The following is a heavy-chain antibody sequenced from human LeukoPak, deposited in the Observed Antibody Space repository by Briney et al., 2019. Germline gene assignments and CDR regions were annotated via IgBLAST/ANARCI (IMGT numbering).Heavy chain of an antibody. CDR3: AGQMSVWGRAYYFDY. D-gene: IGHD3-16*01. CDR1: GGSISSYY. J-gene: IGHJ4*02. Sequence: SETLSLTCAVSGGSISSYYWSWIRQPPGKGLEWIGYIYYSGSTNYNPSLKSRVTISVDTSKNQFSLKLSSVTAADTAVYYCAGQMSVWGRAYYFDYWGQGTLVTVSS. V-gene: IGHV4-59*08. CDR2: IYYSGST.